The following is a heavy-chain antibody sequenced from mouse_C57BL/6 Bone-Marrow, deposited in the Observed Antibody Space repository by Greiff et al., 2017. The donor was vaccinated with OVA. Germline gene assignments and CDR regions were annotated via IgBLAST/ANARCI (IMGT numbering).Heavy chain of an antibody. CDR2: IRNKANGYTT. Sequence: EVKLVESGGGLVQPGGSLSLSCAASGFTFTDYYMSWVRQPPGKALEWLGFIRNKANGYTTEYSASVKGRFTISRDNSQSILYLQMNALRAEDSATYYCASYIKSNYVDYAMDYWGQGTSVTVSS. CDR1: GFTFTDYY. CDR3: ASYIKSNYVDYAMDY. V-gene: IGHV7-3*01. J-gene: IGHJ4*01. D-gene: IGHD2-5*01.